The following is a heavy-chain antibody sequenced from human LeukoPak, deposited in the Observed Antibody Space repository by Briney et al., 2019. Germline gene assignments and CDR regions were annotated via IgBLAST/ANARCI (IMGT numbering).Heavy chain of an antibody. Sequence: GASVKVSCKASGYTFTSYGISWVRQAPVQGLEWMGWISAYNGNTNYAQKLQGRVTMTTDTSTSTAYMELRSLRSDDTAVYYCARAYYDFWSDGLDIWGQGTMVTVSS. CDR1: GYTFTSYG. CDR3: ARAYYDFWSDGLDI. CDR2: ISAYNGNT. J-gene: IGHJ3*02. V-gene: IGHV1-18*01. D-gene: IGHD3-3*01.